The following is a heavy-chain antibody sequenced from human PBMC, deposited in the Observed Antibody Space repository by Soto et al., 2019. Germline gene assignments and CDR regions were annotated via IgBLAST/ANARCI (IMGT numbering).Heavy chain of an antibody. CDR3: SKDRGSGSYAANYYYYGMDV. V-gene: IGHV3-9*01. CDR1: GFTFDDYA. D-gene: IGHD3-10*01. Sequence: SLRLSCAASGFTFDDYAMHWVRQAPGKGLERVSGINWNSGSIGYADSVKGRFTISRDNAKTSLYLQMNSLRAEDTALYYCSKDRGSGSYAANYYYYGMDVWGQGTTVTVS. J-gene: IGHJ6*02. CDR2: INWNSGSI.